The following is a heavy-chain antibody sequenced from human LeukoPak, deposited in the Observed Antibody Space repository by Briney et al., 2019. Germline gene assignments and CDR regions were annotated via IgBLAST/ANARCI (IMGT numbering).Heavy chain of an antibody. CDR1: GYTFTIYY. D-gene: IGHD2-8*02. CDR2: INPSGGST. CDR3: ARGGLLVVASFGYYGMDG. Sequence: GASVTVSCKASGYTFTIYYMHWVRQAPGQGLEWMGIINPSGGSTSYAQKFQGRVTMTRDTSTSTVYMELSSLRSEDTAVYYCARGGLLVVASFGYYGMDGWGQGTTVTVCS. J-gene: IGHJ6*02. V-gene: IGHV1-46*01.